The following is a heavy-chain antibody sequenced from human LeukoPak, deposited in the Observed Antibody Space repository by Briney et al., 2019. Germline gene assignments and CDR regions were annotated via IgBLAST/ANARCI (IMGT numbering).Heavy chain of an antibody. CDR2: IYYSGST. D-gene: IGHD3-3*01. J-gene: IGHJ6*03. CDR1: GGSISSSSYY. Sequence: PSETLSLTCTVSGGSISSSSYYWGWIRQPPGKGLEWIGSIYYSGSTYYNPSLKSRVAVSVATSKNQFSLKLRSVSAADTAVYYCARDGGYDFWSGYSNYYYYMDVWGKGTTVTVSS. CDR3: ARDGGYDFWSGYSNYYYYMDV. V-gene: IGHV4-39*07.